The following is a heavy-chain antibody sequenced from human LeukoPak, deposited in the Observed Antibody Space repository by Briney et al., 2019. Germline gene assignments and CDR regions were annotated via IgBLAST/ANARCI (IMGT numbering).Heavy chain of an antibody. CDR3: ARGEWYYGDHDY. Sequence: GGSLRLSCAASGFTFSSYWMHWVRQAPGKGLVWVSRINSDGSSTSYADSVKGRFTISRDNAKNTLFLQVNSLRAEDTAVYYCARGEWYYGDHDYWGQGTLVTVSS. CDR2: INSDGSST. V-gene: IGHV3-74*01. CDR1: GFTFSSYW. D-gene: IGHD4-17*01. J-gene: IGHJ4*02.